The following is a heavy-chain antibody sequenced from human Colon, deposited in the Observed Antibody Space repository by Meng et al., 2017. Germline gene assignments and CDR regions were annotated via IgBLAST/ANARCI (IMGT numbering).Heavy chain of an antibody. CDR2: INPRTGDT. Sequence: QVQLVQAGAEVKKPGASVTVSCKASGYTLYIHWVRLRPGEGLEWMGRINPRTGDTKSAQSFQGRVTMTRDTSTTTFSMDLRSLTTDDSAIYFCARESADGGSFALWGQGTLVTVSS. CDR1: GYTLY. V-gene: IGHV1-2*06. J-gene: IGHJ4*02. D-gene: IGHD2-15*01. CDR3: ARESADGGSFAL.